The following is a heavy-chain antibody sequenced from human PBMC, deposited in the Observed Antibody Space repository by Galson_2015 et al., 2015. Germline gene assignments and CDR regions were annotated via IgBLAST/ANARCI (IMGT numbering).Heavy chain of an antibody. Sequence: SLRLSCAASGFTFSDYSMNWVRQAPGKGLEWVSYISSSSSTIYYADSVKGRFTISRDNAKNSLYLQMNSLRAEDTAVYYCARVTVPRSYYDSSGYPPDCWDQGPLVTVSS. CDR3: ARVTVPRSYYDSSGYPPDC. V-gene: IGHV3-48*01. CDR2: ISSSSSTI. CDR1: GFTFSDYS. J-gene: IGHJ4*02. D-gene: IGHD3-22*01.